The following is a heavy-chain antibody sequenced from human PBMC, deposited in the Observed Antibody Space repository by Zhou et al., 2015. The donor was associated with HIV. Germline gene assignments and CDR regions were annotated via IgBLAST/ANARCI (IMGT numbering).Heavy chain of an antibody. CDR2: IIPILRTP. V-gene: IGHV1-69*06. J-gene: IGHJ6*02. D-gene: IGHD3-10*01. CDR1: GGPFNTYS. Sequence: QVHLVQSGAEVKKPGSSVKVSCKASGGPFNTYSINWVRQAPGHGLEWMGGIIPILRTPNYAETLQGRVTITADTSTNTVYLELSSLRSEDTAVYYCARDPYRPRGSGNYYYAMDVWGQGTTVTVSS. CDR3: ARDPYRPRGSGNYYYAMDV.